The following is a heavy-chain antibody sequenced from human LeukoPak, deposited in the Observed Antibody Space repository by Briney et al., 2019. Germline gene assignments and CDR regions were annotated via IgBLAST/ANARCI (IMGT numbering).Heavy chain of an antibody. Sequence: GGSLRLSCAASGFTFSSYGMSWVRQAPGKGLEWVSAIGGRDGSTYYADSVKGRFTLSRDNSKNTLYLQMSSLRAEDTAVYFCARDRDSSSHYFDYWGQGALVTVSS. CDR3: ARDRDSSSHYFDY. CDR1: GFTFSSYG. J-gene: IGHJ4*02. CDR2: IGGRDGST. V-gene: IGHV3-23*01. D-gene: IGHD6-6*01.